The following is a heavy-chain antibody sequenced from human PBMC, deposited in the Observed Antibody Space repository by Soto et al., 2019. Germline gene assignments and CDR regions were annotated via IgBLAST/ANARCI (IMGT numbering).Heavy chain of an antibody. CDR1: GGSISSGDYY. CDR3: ARGSYYYDSSAYYHY. J-gene: IGHJ4*02. D-gene: IGHD3-22*01. CDR2: IYYSGST. V-gene: IGHV4-30-4*01. Sequence: SETLSLTCTVSGGSISSGDYYWSWIRQPPGKGLEWIGYIYYSGSTYYNPSLKSRVTISLDTSKNQFSLKLSSVTAADTAVYYCARGSYYYDSSAYYHYWGQGTLVTVSS.